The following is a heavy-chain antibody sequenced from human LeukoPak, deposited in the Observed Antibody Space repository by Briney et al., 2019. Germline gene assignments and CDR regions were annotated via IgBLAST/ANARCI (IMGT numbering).Heavy chain of an antibody. Sequence: PSETLSLTCTVSGYSISSGYYWGWIRPPPGKGLEWIGIIYHSGSTYYNPSLKGRVTISVDTSKNQFSLKLSSVTAADTAVYYCARDQWSGSYPSSGDYWGQGTLVTVSS. CDR3: ARDQWSGSYPSSGDY. V-gene: IGHV4-38-2*02. CDR2: IYHSGST. D-gene: IGHD1-26*01. J-gene: IGHJ4*02. CDR1: GYSISSGYY.